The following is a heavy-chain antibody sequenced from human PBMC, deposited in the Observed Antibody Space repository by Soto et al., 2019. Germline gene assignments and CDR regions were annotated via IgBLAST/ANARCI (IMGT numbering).Heavy chain of an antibody. CDR2: IIPIFGTA. CDR3: GRDSFGHWRVSDAFDI. D-gene: IGHD3-10*01. J-gene: IGHJ3*02. V-gene: IGHV1-69*12. CDR1: GGTFSSYA. Sequence: QVQLVQSGAEVKKPGSSVKVSCKASGGTFSSYAISWVRQAPGQGLEWMGGIIPIFGTANYAQKFQGRVTITADESTSTAYMVLSSLRSEDTAVYYCGRDSFGHWRVSDAFDIWGQGTMVTVSS.